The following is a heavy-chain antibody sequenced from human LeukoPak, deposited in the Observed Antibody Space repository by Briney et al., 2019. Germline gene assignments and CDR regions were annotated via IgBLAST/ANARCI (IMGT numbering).Heavy chain of an antibody. CDR3: ARITSSIAAWRYYFDY. V-gene: IGHV4-59*01. D-gene: IGHD6-6*01. CDR1: GGSISSYY. J-gene: IGHJ4*02. Sequence: TSETLSLTCTVSGGSISSYYWSWIRQPPGKGLEWIGYIYYSGSTNYNPSLKSRVTISVDTSKNQFSLKLSSVTAADTAVYYCARITSSIAAWRYYFDYWGQGTLVTVSS. CDR2: IYYSGST.